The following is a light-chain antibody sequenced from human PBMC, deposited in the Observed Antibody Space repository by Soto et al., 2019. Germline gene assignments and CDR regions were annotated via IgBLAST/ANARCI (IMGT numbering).Light chain of an antibody. CDR1: SSDVGGYNY. CDR2: DVS. J-gene: IGLJ1*01. CDR3: SSYTSSSCYV. V-gene: IGLV2-14*01. Sequence: QSVLTQPASVSGSPGQSITISCTGTSSDVGGYNYVSWYQQHPGKAPKLMIYDVSNRPSGVSNRFSGSKSGNTASLTISGLQAEDEADYYSSSYTSSSCYVFGTGTNLTVL.